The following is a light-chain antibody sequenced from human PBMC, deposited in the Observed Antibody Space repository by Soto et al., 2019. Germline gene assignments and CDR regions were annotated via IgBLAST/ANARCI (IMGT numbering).Light chain of an antibody. V-gene: IGLV1-44*01. CDR1: GSSIGTNP. Sequence: QSVLTQPPSASGTPGQRVTISCSGSGSSIGTNPVNWYRQLPGTAPKLLIYGGNQRPSGVPDRFSGSKSGTSASLAISGLQSEDEAEYYCAAWDGSLNNVLFGGGTKLTLL. J-gene: IGLJ2*01. CDR2: GGN. CDR3: AAWDGSLNNVL.